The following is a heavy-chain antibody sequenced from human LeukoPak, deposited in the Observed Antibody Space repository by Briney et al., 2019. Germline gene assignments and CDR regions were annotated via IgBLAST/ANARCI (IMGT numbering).Heavy chain of an antibody. CDR2: IRSKAYGGTT. J-gene: IGHJ4*02. CDR1: GFTVSSNY. Sequence: PGGSLRLSCAASGFTVSSNYMSWVRQAPGKGLEWVGFIRSKAYGGTTEYAASLKGRFTISRDDSKSIAYLQMNSLKTEDTAVYFCTRDHEDYGSPSFDYWGQGTLVTVSS. CDR3: TRDHEDYGSPSFDY. V-gene: IGHV3-49*04. D-gene: IGHD4/OR15-4a*01.